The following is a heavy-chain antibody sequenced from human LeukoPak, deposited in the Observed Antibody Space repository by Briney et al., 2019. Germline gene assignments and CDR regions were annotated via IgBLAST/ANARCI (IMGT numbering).Heavy chain of an antibody. CDR2: INNDGSSA. V-gene: IGHV3-74*01. D-gene: IGHD1-1*01. CDR3: ARRGTGHGMDV. Sequence: GGSLRLSCAASGFTFNNYWIHWVRQVRGKGLVWVSRINNDGSSASYVDYVKGRFTISRDNAKNTLFLQMNSLRAEDTAVYYCARRGTGHGMDVWGQGTTVIVSS. J-gene: IGHJ6*02. CDR1: GFTFNNYW.